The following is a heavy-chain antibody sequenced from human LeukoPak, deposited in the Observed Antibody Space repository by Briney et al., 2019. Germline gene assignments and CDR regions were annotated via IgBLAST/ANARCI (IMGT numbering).Heavy chain of an antibody. V-gene: IGHV3-23*01. CDR2: ISGSGGST. D-gene: IGHD3-22*01. Sequence: GGSLRLSCAASGFTFSSYAISWVRQAPGKGLEWVSAISGSGGSTYYADSVKGRFTISRDNSKNTLYLQMNSLRAEDTAVYYCAKTALGYYYDSSGTSLDYWGQGTLVTVSS. J-gene: IGHJ4*02. CDR3: AKTALGYYYDSSGTSLDY. CDR1: GFTFSSYA.